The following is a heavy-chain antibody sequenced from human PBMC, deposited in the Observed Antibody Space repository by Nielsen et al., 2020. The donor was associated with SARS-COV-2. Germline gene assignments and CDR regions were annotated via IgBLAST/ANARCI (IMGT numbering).Heavy chain of an antibody. D-gene: IGHD3-22*01. J-gene: IGHJ4*02. CDR3: AREGLYYDSSGTGGWYFDY. Sequence: GSLRLSCAASGFTFSSYEMNWVRQAPGKGLEWVSYISSSGSTIYYADSVKGRFTISRDNAKNSLYLQMNSLRAEDTAVYYCAREGLYYDSSGTGGWYFDYWGQGTLVTVSS. V-gene: IGHV3-48*03. CDR2: ISSSGSTI. CDR1: GFTFSSYE.